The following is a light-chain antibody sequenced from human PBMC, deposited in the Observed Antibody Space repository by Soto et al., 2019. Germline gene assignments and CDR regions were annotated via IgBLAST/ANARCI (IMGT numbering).Light chain of an antibody. CDR3: QQRRNLPPGLT. CDR1: QSVSSY. CDR2: DAS. Sequence: EIVLTQSPATLSLSPGERATLSCRASQSVSSYLAWYQQKPGQAPRLLIYDASNRATGIPARFSCSGSGTDFTLTISSLEPEDLAVDYCQQRRNLPPGLTFGGGTKVEIK. V-gene: IGKV3-11*01. J-gene: IGKJ4*01.